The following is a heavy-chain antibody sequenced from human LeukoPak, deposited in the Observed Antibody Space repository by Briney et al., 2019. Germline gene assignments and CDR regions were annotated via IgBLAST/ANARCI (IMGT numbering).Heavy chain of an antibody. CDR3: AKAGGYCSGGSCYKFDP. V-gene: IGHV3-23*01. CDR1: GFTFSSYG. D-gene: IGHD2-15*01. Sequence: GGTLRLSCAASGFTFSSYGMSWVRQAPGKGLEWVSAISGSGGSTYYADSVKGRFTISRDNSKNTLYLQMNSLRAEDTAVYYCAKAGGYCSGGSCYKFDPWGQGTLVTVSS. J-gene: IGHJ5*02. CDR2: ISGSGGST.